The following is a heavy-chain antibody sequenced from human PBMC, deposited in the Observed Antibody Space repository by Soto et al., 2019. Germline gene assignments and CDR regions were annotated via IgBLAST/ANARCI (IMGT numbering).Heavy chain of an antibody. V-gene: IGHV3-15*01. J-gene: IGHJ4*02. CDR3: TLRSFLEH. Sequence: PGGSLRRSCAGSGFNFSDVWMNWVRQAPGKGLEWIARIKNTADGGATDYASSVQGRFVVSRDDSRKVFYLQMNNLNSADTAIYYCTLRSFLEHWGQGALVTVSS. CDR1: GFNFSDVW. D-gene: IGHD3-3*01. CDR2: IKNTADGGAT.